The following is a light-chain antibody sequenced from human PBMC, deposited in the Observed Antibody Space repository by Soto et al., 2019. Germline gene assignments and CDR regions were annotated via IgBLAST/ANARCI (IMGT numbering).Light chain of an antibody. V-gene: IGKV3-20*01. CDR3: QKYDSAPLT. J-gene: IGKJ3*01. Sequence: EIVLTQSPGTLSLSPGERATLSCRATQSVSSNYLAWYQQKPGQAPRLLIYAASTRHTGVPDSFSGSASGTDFPLTISSLEPEDFATYYCQKYDSAPLTFGPGTKVDIK. CDR1: QSVSSNY. CDR2: AAS.